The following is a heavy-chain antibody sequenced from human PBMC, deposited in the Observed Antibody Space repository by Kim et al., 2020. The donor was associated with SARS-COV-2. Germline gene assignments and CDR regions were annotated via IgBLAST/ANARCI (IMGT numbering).Heavy chain of an antibody. CDR2: IKQDGSEK. CDR3: ARIPCGGDCYSGDWYFDL. D-gene: IGHD2-21*02. J-gene: IGHJ2*01. Sequence: GGSLRLSCAASGFTFSSYWMSWVRQAPGKGLEWVANIKQDGSEKYYVDSVKGRFTISRDNAKNSLYLQMNSLRAEDTAVYYCARIPCGGDCYSGDWYFDLWGRGTLVTVSS. CDR1: GFTFSSYW. V-gene: IGHV3-7*03.